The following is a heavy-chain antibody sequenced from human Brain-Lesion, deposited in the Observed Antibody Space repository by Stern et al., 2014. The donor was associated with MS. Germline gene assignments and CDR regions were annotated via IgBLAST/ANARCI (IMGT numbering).Heavy chain of an antibody. D-gene: IGHD3-22*01. CDR2: TSFDGSKK. Sequence: VQLLESGGGVAQPGRSLRLACAPSGLTLSGYAMHWVRQAPGKGLEGVAGTSFDGSKKYYADSGKGRFTISRDKSNNTLYLQVNSLRAEDTAVYYCARENGYYDSSTFPPPFDYWGQGTLVTVSS. J-gene: IGHJ4*02. CDR3: ARENGYYDSSTFPPPFDY. V-gene: IGHV3-30*01. CDR1: GLTLSGYA.